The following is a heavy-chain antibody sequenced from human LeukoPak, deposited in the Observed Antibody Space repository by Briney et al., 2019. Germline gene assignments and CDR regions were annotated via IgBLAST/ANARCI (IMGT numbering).Heavy chain of an antibody. CDR3: VRDLLGSGSTTAYLYH. D-gene: IGHD3-10*01. Sequence: GGSLRLSCAASGFTFSDYSMNWVRQAPGKGLAWVSSISRRSRHVYYAGSVKGRFTISRDDARNSLSLQMNSLRAEDMAVYFCVRDLLGSGSTTAYLYHWGQGTLVTVSS. CDR2: ISRRSRHV. CDR1: GFTFSDYS. V-gene: IGHV3-21*01. J-gene: IGHJ1*01.